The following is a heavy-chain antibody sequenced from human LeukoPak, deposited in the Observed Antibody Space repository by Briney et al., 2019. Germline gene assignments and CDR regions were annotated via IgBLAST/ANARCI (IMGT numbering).Heavy chain of an antibody. CDR1: GGSFSDYD. CDR2: ISERGST. D-gene: IGHD4-11*01. Sequence: SETLSLTCAVHGGSFSDYDWTWIRQSPGKGLEWIGEISERGSTNYNPSLGSRITISLDTSKNQFSLHVRSVVAADTAGYYCARTVYSNNWAPAGWFHPWGQGTLVTVSS. V-gene: IGHV4-34*01. CDR3: ARTVYSNNWAPAGWFHP. J-gene: IGHJ5*02.